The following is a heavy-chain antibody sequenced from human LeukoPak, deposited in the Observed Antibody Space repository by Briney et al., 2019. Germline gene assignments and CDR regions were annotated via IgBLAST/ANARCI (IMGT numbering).Heavy chain of an antibody. V-gene: IGHV4-59*01. Sequence: SETLSLTCTVSGGSISSYYWSWIRQPPGKGPEWIGYIYYSGSTNYNPSLKSRVTISVDTSKNQFSLKLSSVTAADTAVYYCARHVTRVRGYFDYWGQGTLVTVSS. CDR3: ARHVTRVRGYFDY. J-gene: IGHJ4*02. CDR1: GGSISSYY. CDR2: IYYSGST. D-gene: IGHD3-10*01.